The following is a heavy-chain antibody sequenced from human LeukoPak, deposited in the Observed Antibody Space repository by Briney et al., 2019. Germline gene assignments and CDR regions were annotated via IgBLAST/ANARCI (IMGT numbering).Heavy chain of an antibody. D-gene: IGHD2-2*01. CDR1: GSSISSYY. J-gene: IGHJ3*02. CDR2: IYTSGST. Sequence: SETLSLTCTVSGSSISSYYWSWIRQPPGKGLEWIGYIYTSGSTNYNPSLKSRVTISVDTSKNQFSLKLSSVTAADTAVYYCARRKRGYCSSTSCPGAFDIWGQGTMVTVSS. V-gene: IGHV4-4*09. CDR3: ARRKRGYCSSTSCPGAFDI.